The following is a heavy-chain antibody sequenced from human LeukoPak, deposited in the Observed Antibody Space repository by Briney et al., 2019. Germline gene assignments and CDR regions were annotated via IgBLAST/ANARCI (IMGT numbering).Heavy chain of an antibody. J-gene: IGHJ5*02. V-gene: IGHV4-59*01. Sequence: SETLSLTCTVSGGSISSYYWSRIRQPPGKGLEWIGYIYYSGSTNYNPSLKSRVTISVDTSKNQFSLKLSSVTAADTAVYYCARDSSLSIWSGFLGRENWFDPWGQGTLVTVSS. CDR1: GGSISSYY. D-gene: IGHD3-3*01. CDR2: IYYSGST. CDR3: ARDSSLSIWSGFLGRENWFDP.